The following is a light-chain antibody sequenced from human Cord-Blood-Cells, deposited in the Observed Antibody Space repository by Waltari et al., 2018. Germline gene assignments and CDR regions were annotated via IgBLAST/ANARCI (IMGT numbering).Light chain of an antibody. CDR2: DAS. Sequence: IVLTQSPATLSLSPGERATLSCRASQSVSSYLAWYQQKPGQAPRLLIYDASNGATGIPARFSGSGSGTDFTLTISILEPEDFAVYYCQQRSNWPTFGQGTKVEIK. J-gene: IGKJ1*01. CDR1: QSVSSY. CDR3: QQRSNWPT. V-gene: IGKV3-11*01.